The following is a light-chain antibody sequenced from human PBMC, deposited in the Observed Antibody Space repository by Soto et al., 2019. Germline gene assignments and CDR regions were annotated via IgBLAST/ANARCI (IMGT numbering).Light chain of an antibody. J-gene: IGLJ3*02. V-gene: IGLV1-40*01. CDR3: QSYDSSLSGWV. CDR1: SSKIGAGYD. Sequence: QSALTQPPSVSGAPGQRVTISCTGSSSKIGAGYDVHWYQQLPGTAPKLLIYGNSNRPSGVPDRFSGSKSGTSASLAITGLQAEDEADYYCQSYDSSLSGWVFGGGTKVTVL. CDR2: GNS.